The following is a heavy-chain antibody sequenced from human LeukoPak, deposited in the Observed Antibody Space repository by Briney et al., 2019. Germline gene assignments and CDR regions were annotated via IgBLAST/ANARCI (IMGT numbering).Heavy chain of an antibody. J-gene: IGHJ6*03. CDR3: AKGGAVSSKSITMIRGTRRYYYYMDV. CDR2: ISGSGGST. V-gene: IGHV3-23*01. Sequence: GGTLRLSCAASGFTFSSYGMSWVRQAPGKGLEWVSAISGSGGSTYYADSVKGRFTISRDNSKNTLYLQLNRLRAEDTAVYYCAKGGAVSSKSITMIRGTRRYYYYMDVWGKGTTVTISS. CDR1: GFTFSSYG. D-gene: IGHD3-10*01.